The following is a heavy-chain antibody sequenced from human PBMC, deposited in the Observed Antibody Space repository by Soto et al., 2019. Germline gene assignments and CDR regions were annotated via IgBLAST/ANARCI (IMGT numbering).Heavy chain of an antibody. Sequence: ASVKVSCKDSGYTFTGYYMHWVRQAPGQGLEWMGWINPNSGGTNYAQKFQGWVTMTRDTSISTADMELSRLRSDDTAVYYCARGSKLWFGESHVDFVYWGQGTLVTVSS. CDR3: ARGSKLWFGESHVDFVY. CDR2: INPNSGGT. J-gene: IGHJ4*02. CDR1: GYTFTGYY. D-gene: IGHD3-10*01. V-gene: IGHV1-2*04.